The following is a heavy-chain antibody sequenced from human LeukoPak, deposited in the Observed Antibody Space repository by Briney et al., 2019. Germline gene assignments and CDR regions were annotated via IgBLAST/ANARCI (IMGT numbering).Heavy chain of an antibody. Sequence: ASVKVSCKASGYTFTGYYMHWVRQAPGQGLEWMGWINPNSGGTNYAQKFQGWVTMTRDTSISTAYMELSRLRSDDTAVYYCARAPMVVVIAVDYWGQGTLVTVSS. CDR1: GYTFTGYY. CDR2: INPNSGGT. J-gene: IGHJ4*02. CDR3: ARAPMVVVIAVDY. V-gene: IGHV1-2*04. D-gene: IGHD2-21*01.